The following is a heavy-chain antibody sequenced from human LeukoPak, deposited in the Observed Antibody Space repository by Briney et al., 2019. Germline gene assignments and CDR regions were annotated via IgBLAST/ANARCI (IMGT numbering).Heavy chain of an antibody. CDR2: ITSDGRGA. V-gene: IGHV3-74*01. D-gene: IGHD5-24*01. CDR1: GFTFSNYR. J-gene: IGHJ4*02. CDR3: ARDGDGYNFDY. Sequence: GGTLRFSGAASGFTFSNYRRHWVRHVQGKGRVGVSRITSDGRGANYADSGKGRFTISRDNARSTLYLQMNSLRAERTAVYYCARDGDGYNFDYWGQGALVIVSS.